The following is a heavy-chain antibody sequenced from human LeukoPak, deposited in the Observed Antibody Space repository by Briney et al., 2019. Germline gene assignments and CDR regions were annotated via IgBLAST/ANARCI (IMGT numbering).Heavy chain of an antibody. CDR1: GYSFTTYW. V-gene: IGHV5-51*01. CDR2: IYPGDSDT. J-gene: IGHJ4*02. D-gene: IGHD3-16*01. CDR3: ARSGLGDSRVY. Sequence: GESLKISCKGSGYSFTTYWIGWVRQMPGKGLEWIGIIYPGDSDTKYSPSFQGQVTISADKSISTAYLQWSSLKASDTATYYCARSGLGDSRVYWGQGTLVTVSS.